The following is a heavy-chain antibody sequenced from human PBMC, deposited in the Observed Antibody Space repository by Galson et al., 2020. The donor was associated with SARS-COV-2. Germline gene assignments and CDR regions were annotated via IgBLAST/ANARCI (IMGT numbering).Heavy chain of an antibody. CDR1: GGSISSNSCY. J-gene: IGHJ4*02. CDR3: AREYYDMVTGVYQYFGY. V-gene: IGHV4-39*07. Sequence: SETLSLTCNVSGGSISSNSCYWGWLRQPPGKGLEWIASIYHIRTTYYNPSLKRRVIISVDTSKNQFSLKLSAVTAAGTAVYYCAREYYDMVTGVYQYFGYGGQGTRVTVSS. CDR2: IYHIRTT. D-gene: IGHD3-9*01.